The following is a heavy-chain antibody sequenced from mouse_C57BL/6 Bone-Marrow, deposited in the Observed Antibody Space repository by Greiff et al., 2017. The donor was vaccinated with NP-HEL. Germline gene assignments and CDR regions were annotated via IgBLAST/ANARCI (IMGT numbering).Heavy chain of an antibody. V-gene: IGHV1-74*01. CDR2: IHPSDSDT. CDR3: AIGITTVVEGFDY. D-gene: IGHD1-1*01. CDR1: GYTFTSYW. Sequence: QVQLQQPGAELVKPGASVKVSCKASGYTFTSYWMHWVKQRPGQGLEWIGRIHPSDSDTNYNQKFKGKATLTVDKSSSTAYMQLSGLTSEDSAVYYCAIGITTVVEGFDYWGQGTTLTVSS. J-gene: IGHJ2*01.